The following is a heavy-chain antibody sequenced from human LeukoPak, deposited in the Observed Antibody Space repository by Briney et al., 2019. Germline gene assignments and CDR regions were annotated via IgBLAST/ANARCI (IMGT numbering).Heavy chain of an antibody. V-gene: IGHV1-69*13. J-gene: IGHJ6*04. Sequence: SVKVSCKASGGTFSSYAISWVRQAPGRGLEWNGGIIPIFGTANYAQKFQGRVTITADESTSTAYMELSSLRSEDTAVYYCAATIVVVPAAGWAAYYYYYGMDVWGKGTTVTVSS. CDR2: IIPIFGTA. CDR1: GGTFSSYA. D-gene: IGHD2-2*01. CDR3: AATIVVVPAAGWAAYYYYYGMDV.